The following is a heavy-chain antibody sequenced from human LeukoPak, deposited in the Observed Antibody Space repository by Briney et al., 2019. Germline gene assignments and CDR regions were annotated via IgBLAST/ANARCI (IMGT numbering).Heavy chain of an antibody. V-gene: IGHV4-4*02. CDR1: GASISSNIW. CDR3: ARVGPWVNPDYYYYYMDV. J-gene: IGHJ6*03. D-gene: IGHD1-14*01. Sequence: SGTLSLTCAVSGASISSNIWWSWVRQPPGKGLEWIGEINHSGSTNYNPSLKSRVTISVDTSKNQFSLKLSSVAAADTAVYYCARVGPWVNPDYYYYYMDVWGKGTTVTVSS. CDR2: INHSGST.